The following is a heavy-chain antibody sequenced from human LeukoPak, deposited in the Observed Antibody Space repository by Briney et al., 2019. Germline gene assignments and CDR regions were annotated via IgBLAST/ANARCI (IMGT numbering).Heavy chain of an antibody. CDR2: ISGSGSST. D-gene: IGHD5-24*01. J-gene: IGHJ3*01. CDR3: AKEMATIRAFDF. V-gene: IGHV3-23*01. CDR1: GFTFSTYA. Sequence: GGSLRLSCAASGFTFSTYAMSWVRQAPGKGLEWVSVISGSGSSTYYADSVKGRFTISRDNSKNTLYLQMNRLRAEDTAVYYCAKEMATIRAFDFLGQGTMVTVSS.